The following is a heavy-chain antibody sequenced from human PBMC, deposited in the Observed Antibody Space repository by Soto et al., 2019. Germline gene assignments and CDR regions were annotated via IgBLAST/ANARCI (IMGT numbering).Heavy chain of an antibody. CDR1: GFTFSTYT. Sequence: GGSLRLSCAASGFTFSTYTMSWVRQARGKGLEWVSAISGSGGSTYYADSVKGRFTISRDNSKNTLYLQMNSLRAEDTAVYYCAKPQAAVAYYFDYWGQGIQVTVSS. CDR2: ISGSGGST. CDR3: AKPQAAVAYYFDY. D-gene: IGHD6-25*01. V-gene: IGHV3-23*01. J-gene: IGHJ4*02.